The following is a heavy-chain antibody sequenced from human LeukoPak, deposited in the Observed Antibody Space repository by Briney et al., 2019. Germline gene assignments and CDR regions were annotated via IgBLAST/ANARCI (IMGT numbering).Heavy chain of an antibody. CDR2: INRDGSQK. CDR3: AKDKSRKLRTIGYYFDY. V-gene: IGHV3-7*01. CDR1: GFSLSGYW. Sequence: GGSLRLSCAASGFSLSGYWMTWVRQAPGKGLEWVANINRDGSQKNHVDSVQGRFTISRDNAKNSLYLQMNSLTAEDTAVYYCAKDKSRKLRTIGYYFDYWGQGTLVTVSS. D-gene: IGHD1-14*01. J-gene: IGHJ4*02.